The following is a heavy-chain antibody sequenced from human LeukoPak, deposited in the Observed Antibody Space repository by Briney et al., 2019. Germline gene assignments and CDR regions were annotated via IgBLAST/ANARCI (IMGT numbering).Heavy chain of an antibody. D-gene: IGHD6-13*01. CDR2: ISGSGDRR. CDR3: AKGPKQLLVGSRGYYFDS. CDR1: GFTFSSYA. V-gene: IGHV3-23*01. J-gene: IGHJ4*02. Sequence: GGSLRLSCAASGFTFSSYAMNWVRQAPGKGLEWVSAISGSGDRRNYADSVKGRFTISRDISKNTLYLQMNSLRAEDTAVYYCAKGPKQLLVGSRGYYFDSWGQGTLVTVSS.